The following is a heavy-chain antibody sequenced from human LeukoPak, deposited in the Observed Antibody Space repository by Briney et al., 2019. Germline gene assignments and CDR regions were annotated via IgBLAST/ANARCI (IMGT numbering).Heavy chain of an antibody. D-gene: IGHD4-17*01. J-gene: IGHJ4*02. V-gene: IGHV3-9*01. CDR1: GFTFDDYA. Sequence: GRSLRLSCAASGFTFDDYAMHWVRQAPGKGLEWVSGISWNSGSIGYADSLKGRFTISRDNAKNSLYLQMNSLRAEDTALYYCAPQKGLNGDYVQWGQGTLVTVSS. CDR3: APQKGLNGDYVQ. CDR2: ISWNSGSI.